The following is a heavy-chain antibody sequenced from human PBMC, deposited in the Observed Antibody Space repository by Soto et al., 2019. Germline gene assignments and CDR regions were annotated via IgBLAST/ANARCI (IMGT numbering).Heavy chain of an antibody. D-gene: IGHD6-13*01. J-gene: IGHJ6*02. V-gene: IGHV3-11*01. Sequence: GGSLRLSCAASGFTFSDYYMSWIRQAPGKGREWVSYISSSGSTIYYANSVKGRFTIARDNAKNSLYLQMNSLRAEDKAVYYGASRQQCHYGRDVWGQGTTVTVSS. CDR3: ASRQQCHYGRDV. CDR1: GFTFSDYY. CDR2: ISSSGSTI.